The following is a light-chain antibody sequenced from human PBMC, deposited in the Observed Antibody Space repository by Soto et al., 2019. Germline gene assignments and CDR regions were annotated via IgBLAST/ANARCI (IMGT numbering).Light chain of an antibody. CDR3: QQYAYSPLT. V-gene: IGKV3-20*01. CDR1: QSVGNNY. Sequence: ETVLTQSPGTLSLSAGERATLSCRASQSVGNNYLAWHQQKPGQAPRLLIYEASTRATGIPDRFSGSGSVTDFTLTISRLEPEDFAVYYCQQYAYSPLTFGGGTKVEI. J-gene: IGKJ4*01. CDR2: EAS.